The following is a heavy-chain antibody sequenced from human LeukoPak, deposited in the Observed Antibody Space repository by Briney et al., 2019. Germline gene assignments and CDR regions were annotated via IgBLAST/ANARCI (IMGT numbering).Heavy chain of an antibody. Sequence: GGSLRLSCAASGFTLSSYTMRWVRQAPGKGLEWVSAISGSGGSTYYADSVKGRFTISRDNSKNTLYLQMNSLRVEDTAVYYCAKDLVIRYSSGWFFDYWGQGTLVTVSS. CDR1: GFTLSSYT. V-gene: IGHV3-23*01. J-gene: IGHJ4*02. CDR2: ISGSGGST. CDR3: AKDLVIRYSSGWFFDY. D-gene: IGHD6-19*01.